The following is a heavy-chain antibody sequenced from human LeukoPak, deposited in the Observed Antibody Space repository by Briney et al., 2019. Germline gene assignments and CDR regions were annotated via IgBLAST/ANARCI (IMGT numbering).Heavy chain of an antibody. V-gene: IGHV1-18*01. CDR1: GCTFTSYD. CDR3: ARLQYGDYSPDY. CDR2: ISAYNDNT. Sequence: ASVKVSCKASGCTFTSYDINLVRQAPGPGLEWMGWISAYNDNTNYAQKLQGRVTMTTDTSTSTAYMELRSLRSDDTAVYYCARLQYGDYSPDYWGQGTLVTVSS. J-gene: IGHJ4*02. D-gene: IGHD4-17*01.